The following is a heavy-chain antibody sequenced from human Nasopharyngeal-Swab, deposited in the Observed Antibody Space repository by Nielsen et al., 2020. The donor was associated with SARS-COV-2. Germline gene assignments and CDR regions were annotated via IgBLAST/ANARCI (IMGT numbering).Heavy chain of an antibody. Sequence: SYPLSLTCTVSGGSIIRGGYYWSWIRQHPGKGLEWIGDIYYSGSTSSNPSLKSRVTISVDTSKNQFSLKLSSVTAADTAVYYCARRRRVFWSGYYYYFDYWGQGTLVTVSS. D-gene: IGHD3-3*01. CDR2: IYYSGST. J-gene: IGHJ4*02. CDR3: ARRRRVFWSGYYYYFDY. V-gene: IGHV4-31*03. CDR1: GGSIIRGGYY.